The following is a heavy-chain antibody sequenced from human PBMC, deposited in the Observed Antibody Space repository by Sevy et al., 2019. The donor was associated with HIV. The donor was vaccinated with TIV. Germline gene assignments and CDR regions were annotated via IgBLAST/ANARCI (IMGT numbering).Heavy chain of an antibody. Sequence: GGSLRLSCGGSGFTFSSYWMSWVRQAPGKGLEWVAHIKKDGSERYYVDSVKGRFTISRDNAKKSLYLQMNSLRTEDTAVYYCARDCSSSTCLWGLDVWGQGTTVTVSS. CDR3: ARDCSSSTCLWGLDV. CDR2: IKKDGSER. V-gene: IGHV3-7*03. CDR1: GFTFSSYW. J-gene: IGHJ6*02. D-gene: IGHD2-2*01.